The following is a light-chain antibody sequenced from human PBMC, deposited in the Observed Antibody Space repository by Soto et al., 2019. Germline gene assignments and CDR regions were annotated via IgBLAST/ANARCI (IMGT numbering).Light chain of an antibody. CDR1: QSVSSNS. Sequence: EMVLTQSPGTLSLSPGEGATLTCRASQSVSSNSLAWYQQRRGQAPRLLIHGASSRATGIPDRFSGSGSGTDFTLTISRLEPEDFAVYYCQQYGGSPRTFGQGTRLEIK. CDR2: GAS. CDR3: QQYGGSPRT. J-gene: IGKJ5*01. V-gene: IGKV3-20*01.